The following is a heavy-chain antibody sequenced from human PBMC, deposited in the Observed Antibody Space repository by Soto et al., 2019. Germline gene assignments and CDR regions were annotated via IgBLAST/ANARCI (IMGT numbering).Heavy chain of an antibody. J-gene: IGHJ4*02. CDR2: IYYSGST. D-gene: IGHD3-22*01. CDR3: ARLPYYYDSSGYTGFHY. V-gene: IGHV4-30-4*08. CDR1: GGSISSGGSS. Sequence: PSETLSLTCAVSGGSISSGGSSWSWIRQHPGKGLERIGYIYYSGSTYYNPSLKSRVTISVDTSKNQFSLKLSSVTAADTAVYYCARLPYYYDSSGYTGFHYWGQGTLVTVSS.